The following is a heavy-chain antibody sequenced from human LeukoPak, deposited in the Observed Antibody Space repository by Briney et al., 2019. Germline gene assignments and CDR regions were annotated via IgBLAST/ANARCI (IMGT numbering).Heavy chain of an antibody. CDR1: GGSFSGYC. D-gene: IGHD6-13*01. CDR2: MYYSGGT. CDR3: ARQSGPYSSSWFDY. V-gene: IGHV4-39*01. Sequence: PSETLSLTCAVYGGSFSGYCWGWIRQPPGKGLEWIGSMYYSGGTDYNPSLKSRVTISVDTSRNQFSLRLSSVTAADTAVYYCARQSGPYSSSWFDYWGQGTLVTVSS. J-gene: IGHJ4*02.